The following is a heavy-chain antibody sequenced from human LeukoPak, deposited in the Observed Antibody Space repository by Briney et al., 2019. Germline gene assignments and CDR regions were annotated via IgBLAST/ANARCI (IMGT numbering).Heavy chain of an antibody. V-gene: IGHV4-30-2*01. D-gene: IGHD4-17*01. CDR3: ARDSTMTVH. CDR2: ISHSGST. Sequence: PSQTLSLTCTVSGGSISSDAYFWSWIRQPPGKGLEWIGYISHSGSTYYNPSLKSRVTMSVDRSQNQFSLELSSVTAADTAVYYCARDSTMTVHWGQGTLVTVSS. J-gene: IGHJ4*02. CDR1: GGSISSDAYF.